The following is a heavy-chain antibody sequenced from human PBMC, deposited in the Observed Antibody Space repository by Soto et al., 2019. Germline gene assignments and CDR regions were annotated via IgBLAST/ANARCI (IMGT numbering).Heavy chain of an antibody. Sequence: QVQLQESGPGLVKPSETLSLTCIVSGGSLSPYYWSWIRQSPGKGLEWVGSIYYTGTTDYNPSLKSRVTISMATSANKVSLEMPSVTAADTAVYYCARDRRGSSWPRVDYWGQGKLVTVSS. V-gene: IGHV4-59*01. J-gene: IGHJ4*02. CDR3: ARDRRGSSWPRVDY. D-gene: IGHD6-13*01. CDR2: IYYTGTT. CDR1: GGSLSPYY.